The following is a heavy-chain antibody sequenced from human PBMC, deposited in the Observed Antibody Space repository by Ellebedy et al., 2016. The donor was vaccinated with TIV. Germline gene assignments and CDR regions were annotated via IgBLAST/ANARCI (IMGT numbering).Heavy chain of an antibody. CDR1: GFTLSNYA. J-gene: IGHJ4*02. V-gene: IGHV3-23*01. Sequence: GGSLRLSCAASGFTLSNYAMSWVRQAPGKGLEWVSGISISGGDTYYVDSVKGRFTISRDNSENTLYLQMNSLRAEDTAVYYCAEEWPSYSSSFGYWGQGTLVTVSS. D-gene: IGHD6-13*01. CDR3: AEEWPSYSSSFGY. CDR2: ISISGGDT.